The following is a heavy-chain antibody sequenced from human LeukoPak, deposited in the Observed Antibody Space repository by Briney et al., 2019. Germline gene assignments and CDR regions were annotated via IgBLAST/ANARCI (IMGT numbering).Heavy chain of an antibody. Sequence: GGSLRLSCAASGFTFSSYSMNWVRQAPGKGLVWVSRINSDGSSTSYADSVKGRFTIPRDNAKNTLYLQMNSLRAEDTAVYYCASLGYCSNTSCPRWLYYYYYGMDVWGQGTTVTVSS. CDR2: INSDGSST. D-gene: IGHD2-2*01. CDR3: ASLGYCSNTSCPRWLYYYYYGMDV. CDR1: GFTFSSYS. V-gene: IGHV3-74*01. J-gene: IGHJ6*02.